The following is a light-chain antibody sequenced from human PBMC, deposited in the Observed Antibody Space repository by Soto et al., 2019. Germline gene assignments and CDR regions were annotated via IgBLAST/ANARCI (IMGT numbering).Light chain of an antibody. CDR2: GAS. Sequence: EIGMTQSPAPLSVSPGERATLSCRASQSVSSNLAWYQQKPGQAPRLLIYGASTRATGIPARFSGSGSGTEFTLTISSLQSEDFAVYYCQQYNNWSPWTFGQGTKVEIK. CDR3: QQYNNWSPWT. J-gene: IGKJ1*01. CDR1: QSVSSN. V-gene: IGKV3-15*01.